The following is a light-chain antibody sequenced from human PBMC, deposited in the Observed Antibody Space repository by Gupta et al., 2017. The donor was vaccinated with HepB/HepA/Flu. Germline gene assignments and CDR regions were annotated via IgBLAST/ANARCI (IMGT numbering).Light chain of an antibody. CDR2: AAS. Sequence: IHLTQSPSFLSASPEDRVTITCRASQGVSSYLAWYQQKPGKAPKLLIYAASTLQCGVPSRFSGSGSGTEFTLTINSLQPEDFATYYCHQRNSFPFTFGGGTKVDIK. CDR1: QGVSSY. CDR3: HQRNSFPFT. V-gene: IGKV1-9*01. J-gene: IGKJ3*01.